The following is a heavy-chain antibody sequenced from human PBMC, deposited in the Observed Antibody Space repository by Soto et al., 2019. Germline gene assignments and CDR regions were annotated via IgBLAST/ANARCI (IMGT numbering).Heavy chain of an antibody. Sequence: PSETLSLTCTVSGGSISSGGYYWSWIRQHPGKGLEWIGYIYYSGSTYYNPSLKSRVTISVDTSKNQFSLKLSSVTAADTAVYYCAREVTGTTYNWFDPWGQGTLVTVSS. CDR2: IYYSGST. J-gene: IGHJ5*02. V-gene: IGHV4-31*03. D-gene: IGHD1-1*01. CDR3: AREVTGTTYNWFDP. CDR1: GGSISSGGYY.